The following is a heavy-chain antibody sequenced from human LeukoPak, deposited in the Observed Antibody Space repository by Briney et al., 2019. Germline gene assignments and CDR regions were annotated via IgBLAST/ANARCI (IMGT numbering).Heavy chain of an antibody. CDR1: GFTFSSYA. J-gene: IGHJ4*02. CDR2: ISGSGDAT. CDR3: SKWSGSSCYAAGAFEY. V-gene: IGHV3-23*01. D-gene: IGHD2-15*01. Sequence: PGGSLRLSCAASGFTFSSYAMTWARQAPGKGLEWVSGISGSGDATWYAHSVKGRLTISRDNSKNMVSLQMNSLRPEDTAVYYCSKWSGSSCYAAGAFEYWGQGTLVTVSS.